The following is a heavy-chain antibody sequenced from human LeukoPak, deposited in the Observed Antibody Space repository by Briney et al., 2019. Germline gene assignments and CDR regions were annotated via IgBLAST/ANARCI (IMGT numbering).Heavy chain of an antibody. CDR3: ARDQAYYDFWSGYYTVFGY. V-gene: IGHV1-2*06. D-gene: IGHD3-3*01. Sequence: ASAKVSCKASGYTFTGYYMHWVRQAPGQGLEWMGRINPNSGGTNYAQKFQGRVTMTRDTSISTAYMELSRLRSDDTAVYYCARDQAYYDFWSGYYTVFGYWGQGTLVTVSS. CDR1: GYTFTGYY. CDR2: INPNSGGT. J-gene: IGHJ4*02.